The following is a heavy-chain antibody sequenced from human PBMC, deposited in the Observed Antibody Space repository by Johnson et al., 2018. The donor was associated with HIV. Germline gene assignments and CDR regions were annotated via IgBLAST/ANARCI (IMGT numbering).Heavy chain of an antibody. V-gene: IGHV3-9*01. D-gene: IGHD1-26*01. CDR3: AKDILVGAMGGAFDI. Sequence: VQLVESGGGLVQPVSSLRLSCAASGFTFDDYAMHWVRQAPGKGLEWVSGISWHSGSIGYADSVQGRFTFSRDNAKNSLYLQMNSLRAEDTALYYCAKDILVGAMGGAFDIWGQGTMVTVSS. J-gene: IGHJ3*02. CDR1: GFTFDDYA. CDR2: ISWHSGSI.